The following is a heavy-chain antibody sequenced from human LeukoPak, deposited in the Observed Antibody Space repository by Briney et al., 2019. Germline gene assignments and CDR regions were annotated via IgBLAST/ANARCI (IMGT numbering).Heavy chain of an antibody. CDR1: GYTFTGYY. D-gene: IGHD4-17*01. V-gene: IGHV1-2*06. CDR3: AGGLAPAGGDYGNWFDP. Sequence: ASVKVSCKASGYTFTGYYMHWVRQAPGQGLEWMGRINPNSGGTNYAQKFQGRVTMTRDTSISTAYMELSRLRSDDTAVYYCAGGLAPAGGDYGNWFDPWGQGTLVTVSS. CDR2: INPNSGGT. J-gene: IGHJ5*02.